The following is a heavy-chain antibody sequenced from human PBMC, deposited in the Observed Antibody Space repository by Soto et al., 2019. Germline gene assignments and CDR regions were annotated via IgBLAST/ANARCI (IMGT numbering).Heavy chain of an antibody. J-gene: IGHJ5*02. CDR2: INPSGST. CDR1: GGSFSGNY. CDR3: ARGREGGGAS. Sequence: QVQLQQWGAGLLMPSETLSLTCGVYGGSFSGNYWSWIRQPPGEGLEWIGEINPSGSTNYSPSLKSRATISADTSKNQFSLKLSSVIAADTAVYYCARGREGGGASWGQGTLVTVSS. D-gene: IGHD1-26*01. V-gene: IGHV4-34*01.